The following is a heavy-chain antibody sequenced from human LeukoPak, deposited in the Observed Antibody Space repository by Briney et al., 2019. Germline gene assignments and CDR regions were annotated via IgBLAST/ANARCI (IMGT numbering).Heavy chain of an antibody. V-gene: IGHV3-66*01. Sequence: AGGSLRLSCAASGFTVSSNYMNWVRQAPGKGLEWVSVIYSGGSTYYTDSVKGRFTISRDNSKNTLYLQMNSLRVEDTAVYYCARDWPYSRYYGMDVWGQGTTVTVSS. CDR3: ARDWPYSRYYGMDV. CDR1: GFTVSSNY. CDR2: IYSGGST. D-gene: IGHD2-15*01. J-gene: IGHJ6*02.